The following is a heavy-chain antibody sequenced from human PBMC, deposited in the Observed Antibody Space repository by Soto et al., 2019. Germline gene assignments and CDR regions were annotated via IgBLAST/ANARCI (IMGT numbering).Heavy chain of an antibody. CDR3: TKDRETAWFPDF. J-gene: IGHJ4*02. CDR2: ISGGDT. CDR1: GFTFNSYA. Sequence: GSLRLSCAASGFTFNSYALSWVRQAPGKGLEWVSTISGGDTYYADFVKGRFTISRDISKNTLYLQMDGLRAEDTAIYYCTKDRETAWFPDFWGQGALVTVSS. D-gene: IGHD3-10*01. V-gene: IGHV3-23*01.